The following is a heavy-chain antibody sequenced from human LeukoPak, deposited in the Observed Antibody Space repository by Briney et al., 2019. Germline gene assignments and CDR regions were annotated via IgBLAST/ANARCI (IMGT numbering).Heavy chain of an antibody. J-gene: IGHJ4*02. CDR2: IYPGDSDT. CDR3: ARQTVAGTPTVDY. V-gene: IGHV5-51*01. CDR1: GYSFTTYW. D-gene: IGHD6-19*01. Sequence: GESLKISRKGSGYSFTTYWIGWVRQMPGKGLEWMGIIYPGDSDTRYSPSFQGQVTISADKSISTAYLQWSSLKASDTAMYYCARQTVAGTPTVDYWGQGTLVTVSS.